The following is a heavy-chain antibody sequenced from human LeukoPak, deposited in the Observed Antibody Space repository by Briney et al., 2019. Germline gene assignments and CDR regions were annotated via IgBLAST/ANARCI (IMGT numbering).Heavy chain of an antibody. CDR3: AAKCRLTMVRGGDLPTLDY. CDR1: GYTFTGHY. J-gene: IGHJ4*02. Sequence: GASVKVSCKASGYTFTGHYMHWVRQAPGQGLEWMGWFNPNSGGKNYAQKFLGRVTMTRDTSISTAYMELSRLRPDDTAGYYCAAKCRLTMVRGGDLPTLDYWGQGTLVTVSS. CDR2: FNPNSGGK. V-gene: IGHV1-2*02. D-gene: IGHD3-10*01.